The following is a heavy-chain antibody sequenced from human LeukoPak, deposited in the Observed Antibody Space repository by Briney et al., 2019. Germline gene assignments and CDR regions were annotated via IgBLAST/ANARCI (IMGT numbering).Heavy chain of an antibody. J-gene: IGHJ4*02. Sequence: GGPLRLSCAASGFTFSNSWMHWVRQAPGKGLVWVSHINTDGSAATYGDPAKGRFTVSRDNAKNTLFLQMSSLRVEDTGVYYCARGTAITAGIDYWGQGTLVTVSS. CDR3: ARGTAITAGIDY. D-gene: IGHD6-13*01. V-gene: IGHV3-74*01. CDR2: INTDGSAA. CDR1: GFTFSNSW.